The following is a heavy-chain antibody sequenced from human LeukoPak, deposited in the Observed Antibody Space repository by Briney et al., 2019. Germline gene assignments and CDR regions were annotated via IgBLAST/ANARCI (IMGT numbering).Heavy chain of an antibody. CDR3: ANTMYSSAWSPFDY. Sequence: GGSPRLSCAASTFTFSSYGMHWVRQAPGKGLEWVAFIQYDGNKRYYADSVKGRFTISRDNSKNTLYLQMNSLRPDDTALYYCANTMYSSAWSPFDYWGRGTLVTVSS. CDR1: TFTFSSYG. CDR2: IQYDGNKR. V-gene: IGHV3-30*02. J-gene: IGHJ4*02. D-gene: IGHD6-19*01.